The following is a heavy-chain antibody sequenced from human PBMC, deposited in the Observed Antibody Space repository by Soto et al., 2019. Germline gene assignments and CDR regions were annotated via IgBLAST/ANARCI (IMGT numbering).Heavy chain of an antibody. J-gene: IGHJ1*01. V-gene: IGHV3-23*01. CDR1: GVTFGDDA. Sequence: GRNLGLSSAASGVTFGDDAMTWVRQAPGKGLEWVSSIYGSGDKTFYARSVEGRFTISRDNIKNTLDLHMNGLRADDTAVYYCGIFFSFSYSVSVLPFCGQGSLV. D-gene: IGHD3-10*02. CDR3: GIFFSFSYSVSVLPF. CDR2: IYGSGDKT.